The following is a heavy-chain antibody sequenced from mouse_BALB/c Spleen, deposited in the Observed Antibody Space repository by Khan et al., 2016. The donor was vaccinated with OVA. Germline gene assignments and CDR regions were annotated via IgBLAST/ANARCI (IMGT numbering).Heavy chain of an antibody. D-gene: IGHD2-1*01. CDR1: GYTFSSYW. V-gene: IGHV1-9*01. Sequence: QVQLKESGAELMKPGASVKISCKATGYTFSSYWIEWVKQRPGHGLEWIGQILPGSGSTNYNEKFKGKATFTADTSSNTAYMQLSRLTSEDSAVYYCARYGNHWYCDVWGAGTTVTVSS. CDR3: ARYGNHWYCDV. J-gene: IGHJ1*01. CDR2: ILPGSGST.